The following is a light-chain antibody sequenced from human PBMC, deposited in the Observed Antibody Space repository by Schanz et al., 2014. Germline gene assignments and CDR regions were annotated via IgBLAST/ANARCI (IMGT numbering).Light chain of an antibody. CDR2: GAS. J-gene: IGKJ1*01. V-gene: IGKV3-20*01. CDR1: QFVSSTY. CDR3: YQYDTLT. Sequence: EIVLTQSPGTLSLSPGERATLSCRASQFVSSTYLAWYQQKPGQAPRLLIYGASSRATGIPDRFSGSGSGTDFTLTISRLEPEDFAVFYCYQYDTLTFGQGTKVEIK.